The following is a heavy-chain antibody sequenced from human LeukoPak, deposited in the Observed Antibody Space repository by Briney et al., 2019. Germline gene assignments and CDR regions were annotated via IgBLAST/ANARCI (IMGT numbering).Heavy chain of an antibody. CDR3: AKTTGYCSGGSCYGFDY. CDR2: ISGSGGST. V-gene: IGHV3-23*01. CDR1: GFTFSSYA. Sequence: GGSLRLSCAASGFTFSSYAMSWVRQAPGKGLEWVSAISGSGGSTYYADSVKGRFTISRDNSKNTLYLKMNSLRAEDTAVYYCAKTTGYCSGGSCYGFDYWGQGTLVTVSS. J-gene: IGHJ4*02. D-gene: IGHD2-15*01.